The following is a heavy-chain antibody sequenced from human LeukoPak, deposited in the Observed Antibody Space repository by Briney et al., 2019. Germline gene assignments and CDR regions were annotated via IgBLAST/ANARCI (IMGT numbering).Heavy chain of an antibody. Sequence: SETLSLTCTFSGGSITGTTYYWGWIRQPPGKKLEWIGSIYPSGDSYYNPSLKSRVTMSVDTSRNQFSPKLTSVTATDTAVYYCAGPDTNSRFAHWGQGTLVTVFS. CDR1: GGSITGTTYY. CDR2: IYPSGDS. D-gene: IGHD2-8*01. CDR3: AGPDTNSRFAH. J-gene: IGHJ5*02. V-gene: IGHV4-39*01.